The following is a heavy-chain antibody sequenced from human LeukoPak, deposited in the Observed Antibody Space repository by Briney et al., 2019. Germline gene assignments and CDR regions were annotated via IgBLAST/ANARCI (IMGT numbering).Heavy chain of an antibody. V-gene: IGHV4-39*01. CDR1: GGSISSSGYY. CDR3: ARHMGNSGYEHFDY. D-gene: IGHD5-12*01. J-gene: IGHJ4*02. CDR2: MYPGGST. Sequence: SETLSLTCTVSGGSISSSGYYWGWIRQPPGQGLEWIGSMYPGGSTYYNASLKSRVTFSVDTSKNQFPLKLSSVTAADTAVYYCARHMGNSGYEHFDYWGQGTLVTLSS.